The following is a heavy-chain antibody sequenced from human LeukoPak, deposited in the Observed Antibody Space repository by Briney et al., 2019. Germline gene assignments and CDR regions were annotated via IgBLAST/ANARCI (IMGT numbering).Heavy chain of an antibody. Sequence: ASVKVSCKASGYTFTNNYIHRERQAHGQGLEWMGRIDPDSGVTNSSQNFQGRVTITRDTSITTAYMELSGLRSDDTAVYYCARDQARTTTWYLYMNYWGQGTLVTVSS. D-gene: IGHD3/OR15-3a*01. V-gene: IGHV1-2*06. CDR3: ARDQARTTTWYLYMNY. CDR1: GYTFTNNY. J-gene: IGHJ4*02. CDR2: IDPDSGVT.